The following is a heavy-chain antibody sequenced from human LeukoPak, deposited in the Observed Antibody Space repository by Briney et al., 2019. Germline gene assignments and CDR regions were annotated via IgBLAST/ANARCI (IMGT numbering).Heavy chain of an antibody. D-gene: IGHD2-15*01. CDR1: GFTFDDYA. V-gene: IGHV3-9*01. Sequence: CRSLRLSCAASGFTFDDYAMHWVRQAPGKGLEWVSGISWNSGNLGYADSVKGRFTISRDNAKNSLYLHMNSLRAEDTAVYYCARDPTPRYCSGGSCYTHYGMDVWGQGTTVTVSS. CDR2: ISWNSGNL. J-gene: IGHJ6*02. CDR3: ARDPTPRYCSGGSCYTHYGMDV.